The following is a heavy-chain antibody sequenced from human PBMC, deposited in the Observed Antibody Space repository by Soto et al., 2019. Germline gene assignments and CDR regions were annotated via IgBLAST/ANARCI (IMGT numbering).Heavy chain of an antibody. V-gene: IGHV3-30-3*01. CDR3: ARDISSIAARRRIDY. Sequence: GGSLRLSCAASGFTFSSYAMHWVRQAPGKGLEWVAVISYDGSNKYYADSVKGRFTISRDNSKNTLYLQMNSLRAEDTAVYYSARDISSIAARRRIDYWGQRTLVTVSS. J-gene: IGHJ4*02. D-gene: IGHD6-6*01. CDR2: ISYDGSNK. CDR1: GFTFSSYA.